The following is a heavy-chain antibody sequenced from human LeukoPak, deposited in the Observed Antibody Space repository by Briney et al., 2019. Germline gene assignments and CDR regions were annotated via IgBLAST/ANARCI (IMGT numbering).Heavy chain of an antibody. D-gene: IGHD3-22*01. V-gene: IGHV1-18*01. CDR2: ISAYNGNT. CDR3: ARSYHYDSSLDY. J-gene: IGHJ4*02. CDR1: GYAFTSYG. Sequence: ASVKVSCKASGYAFTSYGNSWVRQAPGQGLELMGWISAYNGNTNYAQKLQGRVTMTTDKSTSTDYMELRSLRSDDTAVYYCARSYHYDSSLDYWGQGTLVTVSS.